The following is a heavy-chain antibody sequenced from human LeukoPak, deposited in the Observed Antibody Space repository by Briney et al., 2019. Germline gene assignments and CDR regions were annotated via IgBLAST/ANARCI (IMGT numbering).Heavy chain of an antibody. D-gene: IGHD1-7*01. CDR2: IYPGDSDA. J-gene: IGHJ6*02. Sequence: GESLKISCKGSGYRFTDYWIGWVRQMPGKGLGWMGIIYPGDSDARYSPSFQGQVTISADKSINPAHLQWSSLKASDTAMYYCARGAAGTTPDYYYFGLDVWGQGTTVRVSS. CDR1: GYRFTDYW. V-gene: IGHV5-51*01. CDR3: ARGAAGTTPDYYYFGLDV.